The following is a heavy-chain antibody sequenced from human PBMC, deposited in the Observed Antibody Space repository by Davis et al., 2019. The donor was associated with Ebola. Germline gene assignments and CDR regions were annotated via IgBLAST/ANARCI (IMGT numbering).Heavy chain of an antibody. CDR3: ARGRYYDFWSGYQGVDYYYGMDV. Sequence: SETLSLTCAVYGGSFSGYYWNWIRQPPGKGLEWIGEINHTGSTNYNPSLKSRVTISVDTSKNQFSLKVSSVTAADTAVYYCARGRYYDFWSGYQGVDYYYGMDVWGKGTTVTVSS. D-gene: IGHD3-3*01. J-gene: IGHJ6*04. V-gene: IGHV4-34*01. CDR2: INHTGST. CDR1: GGSFSGYY.